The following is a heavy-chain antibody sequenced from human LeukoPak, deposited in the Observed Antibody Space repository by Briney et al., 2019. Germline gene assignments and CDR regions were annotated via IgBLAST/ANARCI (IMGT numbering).Heavy chain of an antibody. Sequence: ASVKVSCKASGYTFTGYYMHWVRQAPGQGLEWMGRINPNSGGTNYAQKFQGRVTMTRDTSISTAYMELSRLRSDDTAVYYCARTPYYDFWSGYYSASFDPWGQGTLATVSS. CDR3: ARTPYYDFWSGYYSASFDP. V-gene: IGHV1-2*06. CDR1: GYTFTGYY. D-gene: IGHD3-3*01. J-gene: IGHJ5*02. CDR2: INPNSGGT.